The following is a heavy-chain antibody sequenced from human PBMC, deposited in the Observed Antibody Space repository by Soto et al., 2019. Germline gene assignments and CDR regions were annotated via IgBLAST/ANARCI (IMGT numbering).Heavy chain of an antibody. V-gene: IGHV1-46*01. CDR3: ARDHPTTVTTFYGMDV. D-gene: IGHD4-17*01. Sequence: ASVKVSCKASGYTFTSYYMHWVRQAPGQGLEWMGIINPSGGSTSYAQKFQGRVTMTRDTSTSTVYMELSSLRSEDTAVYYYARDHPTTVTTFYGMDVWGQGTTVTVSS. CDR2: INPSGGST. J-gene: IGHJ6*02. CDR1: GYTFTSYY.